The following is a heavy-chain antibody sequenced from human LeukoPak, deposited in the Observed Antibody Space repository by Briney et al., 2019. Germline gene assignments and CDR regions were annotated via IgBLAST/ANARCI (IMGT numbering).Heavy chain of an antibody. CDR2: NNPHSGGT. V-gene: IGHV1-2*02. D-gene: IGHD2-21*02. CDR3: VREGNELLSKNFDY. Sequence: GASVKVSCKASGFTFTGYYIHWVCQAPGQGLEWMGYNNPHSGGTSSPQKFQGRVTMTTDTSISAAYMELSSLISDDTAMYYCVREGNELLSKNFDYWGQGTLVTVSS. CDR1: GFTFTGYY. J-gene: IGHJ4*02.